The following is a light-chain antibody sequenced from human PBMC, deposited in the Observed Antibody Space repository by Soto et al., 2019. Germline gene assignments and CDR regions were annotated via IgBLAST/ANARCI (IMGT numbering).Light chain of an antibody. Sequence: EIVSPTSHGTLSLSPGESATLSCRASQSVSSSYLAWYQQKPGQDPRLLIYGASSRATGIPDRFSGSGSGTDFTLTISRLEPEDFAVYYCQQYGSSRTVGQGTKVDI. CDR2: GAS. V-gene: IGKV3-20*01. J-gene: IGKJ1*01. CDR3: QQYGSSRT. CDR1: QSVSSSY.